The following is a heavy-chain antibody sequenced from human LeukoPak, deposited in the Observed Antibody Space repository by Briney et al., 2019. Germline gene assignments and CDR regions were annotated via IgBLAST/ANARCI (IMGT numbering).Heavy chain of an antibody. V-gene: IGHV4-61*01. D-gene: IGHD5-12*01. CDR3: ARDYDTYYYYGMDV. Sequence: SETLSLTCTVSGVSVSSGSYYWSWIRQPPGKGLEWIGYIYYSGSTNYNPSLKSRVTISVDTSKNQFSLKLSSVTAADTAVYYCARDYDTYYYYGMDVWGQGTTVTVSS. J-gene: IGHJ6*02. CDR1: GVSVSSGSYY. CDR2: IYYSGST.